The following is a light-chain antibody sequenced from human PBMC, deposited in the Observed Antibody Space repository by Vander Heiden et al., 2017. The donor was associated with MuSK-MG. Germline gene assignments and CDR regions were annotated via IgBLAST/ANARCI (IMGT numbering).Light chain of an antibody. CDR2: DAS. J-gene: IGKJ2*01. CDR1: QSVSSH. Sequence: VLPESPATRSLSPGERATPACRASQSVSSHLSGYHQKPGQAPRLLIYDASNRATGIPARFSGSGSRTDFTLTISSLEPEDFAVYYGQQRSNWPPYTFGQGTKLEIK. CDR3: QQRSNWPPYT. V-gene: IGKV3-11*01.